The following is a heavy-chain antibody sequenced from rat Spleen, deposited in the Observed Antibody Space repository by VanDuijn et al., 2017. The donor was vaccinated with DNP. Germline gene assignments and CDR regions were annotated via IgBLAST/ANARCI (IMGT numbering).Heavy chain of an antibody. J-gene: IGHJ2*01. D-gene: IGHD1-4*01. CDR1: RITFSDHN. Sequence: EVQLVESGGGIVQPGRSLKLSCAVSRITFSDHNMAWVRQAPKKGLEWVATISYDGSDTYYRDSVKGRFTISRDNAKSTLYLQMDSLRSEDTATYYCAGRPPTTRGPFDYWGQGVTVTVSS. CDR3: AGRPPTTRGPFDY. CDR2: ISYDGSDT. V-gene: IGHV5-7*01.